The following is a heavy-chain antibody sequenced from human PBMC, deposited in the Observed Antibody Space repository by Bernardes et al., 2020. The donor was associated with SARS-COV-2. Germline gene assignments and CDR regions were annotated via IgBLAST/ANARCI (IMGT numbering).Heavy chain of an antibody. CDR1: GGSISSYY. CDR2: IYYSGST. Sequence: SETLSLTCTVSGGSISSYYCSWIRQPPGKGLEWNGYIYYSGSTTYNTSHKSRVTIPVDTSKNQFSLKLSSVTAADTAVYYCARVSEYCSSTSCYDYYYYYRDVWGKGTTVTVSS. V-gene: IGHV4-59*01. J-gene: IGHJ6*03. CDR3: ARVSEYCSSTSCYDYYYYYRDV. D-gene: IGHD2-2*01.